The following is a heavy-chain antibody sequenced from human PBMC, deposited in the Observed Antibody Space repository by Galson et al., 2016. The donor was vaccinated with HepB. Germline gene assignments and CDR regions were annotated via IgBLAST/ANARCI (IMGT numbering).Heavy chain of an antibody. Sequence: SLRLSCAASGFTFTSSGMHWVRQAPGKGLEWVAVISYDGNNKYYADSVKGRFTISRDNSKNTLYLQMNSLRAEDTAIYYCARDSGTPPPRRGPSSGDWGQGTLVTVSS. V-gene: IGHV3-30*03. D-gene: IGHD1-26*01. J-gene: IGHJ4*02. CDR1: GFTFTSSG. CDR3: ARDSGTPPPRRGPSSGD. CDR2: ISYDGNNK.